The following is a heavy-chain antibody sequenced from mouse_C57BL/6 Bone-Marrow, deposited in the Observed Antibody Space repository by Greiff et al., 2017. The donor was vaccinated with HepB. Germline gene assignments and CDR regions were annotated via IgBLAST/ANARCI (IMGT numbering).Heavy chain of an antibody. CDR1: GFSLTSYG. CDR2: IWSGGST. V-gene: IGHV2-2*01. CDR3: ARNYYDYDGYYFDY. Sequence: VKLVESGPGLVQPSQSLSITCTVSGFSLTSYGVHWVRQSPGKGLEWLGVIWSGGSTDYNAAFISRLSISKDNAKSQVFFKMNSLQADDTAIYYCARNYYDYDGYYFDYWGQGTTLTVSS. J-gene: IGHJ2*01. D-gene: IGHD2-4*01.